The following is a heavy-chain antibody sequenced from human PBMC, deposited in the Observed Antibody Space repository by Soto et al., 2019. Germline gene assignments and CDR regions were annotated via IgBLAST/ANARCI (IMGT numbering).Heavy chain of an antibody. Sequence: QVQLVESGGGVVQPGRSLRLSCAASGFTFSSYGMHWVRQAPGKGLEWVAVISYDGSNKYYADSVKGRFTISRDNSKNTLYLQMTSLRAEDTAVYYCAKEPFYCGGDCYPILYYWGQGTLVTVSS. J-gene: IGHJ4*02. V-gene: IGHV3-30*18. CDR3: AKEPFYCGGDCYPILYY. CDR2: ISYDGSNK. D-gene: IGHD2-21*02. CDR1: GFTFSSYG.